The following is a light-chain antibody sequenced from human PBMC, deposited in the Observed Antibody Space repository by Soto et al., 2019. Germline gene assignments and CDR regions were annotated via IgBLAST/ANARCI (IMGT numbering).Light chain of an antibody. J-gene: IGLJ1*01. Sequence: QSVLTQPPSASGTPGQRVTISCSGSSSNIGTNYVYWYQQLPGTAPKLLIYTNSQRPSGVPYRFSASKSGTSASLPISGLRSEDEADYYCAAWDDSLSGYVFGTGTKLTVL. CDR1: SSNIGTNY. CDR3: AAWDDSLSGYV. V-gene: IGLV1-47*02. CDR2: TNS.